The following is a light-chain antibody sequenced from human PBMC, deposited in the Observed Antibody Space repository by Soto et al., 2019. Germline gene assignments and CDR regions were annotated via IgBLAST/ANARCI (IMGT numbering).Light chain of an antibody. CDR1: SSNIGSNT. V-gene: IGLV1-44*01. CDR2: SND. CDR3: AAWDDSLNGWV. J-gene: IGLJ3*02. Sequence: QSVLTQAPSASGTPGQRVTISCSGSSSNIGSNTVSWYQQVPGTAPKLLIYSNDQRPSGVPDRFSGSKTGTSASLAIGGLQSEDEADYYCAAWDDSLNGWVFGGWTQLTVL.